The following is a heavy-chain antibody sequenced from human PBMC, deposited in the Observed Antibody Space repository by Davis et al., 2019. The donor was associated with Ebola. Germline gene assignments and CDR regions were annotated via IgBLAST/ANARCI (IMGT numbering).Heavy chain of an antibody. V-gene: IGHV1-8*01. D-gene: IGHD4-17*01. CDR3: AREGDYGEGTFGY. CDR2: MNPSSGNT. CDR1: GYTFTSYN. Sequence: ASVKVSCKASGYTFTSYNINWVRQATGQGLEWMGWMNPSSGNTGYAQKFQGRVTMTRDTSISTAYMEVSSLRAEDTAVYYCAREGDYGEGTFGYWGQGTLVTVSS. J-gene: IGHJ4*02.